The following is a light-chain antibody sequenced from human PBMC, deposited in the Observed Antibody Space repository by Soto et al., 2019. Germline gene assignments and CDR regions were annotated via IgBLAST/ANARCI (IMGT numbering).Light chain of an antibody. J-gene: IGLJ2*01. CDR2: EGS. CDR1: SSDVGSYNL. Sequence: QSVLTQPASVSGSPGQSITISCTGTSSDVGSYNLVSWYQQHPGKAPKLMIYEGSKRPSGVSNRFSGSKSGNTASLTISGLQAEDEADYYCCSYAGPVVFGGGTKLTVL. V-gene: IGLV2-23*01. CDR3: CSYAGPVV.